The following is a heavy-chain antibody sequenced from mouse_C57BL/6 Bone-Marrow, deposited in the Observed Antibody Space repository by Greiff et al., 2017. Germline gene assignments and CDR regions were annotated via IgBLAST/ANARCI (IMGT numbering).Heavy chain of an antibody. Sequence: QVQLKQPGAELVRPGSSVKLSCKASGYTFTSYWMDWVKQRPGQGLEWIGNIYPSDSETHYNQKFKDKATLTVDKSSSTAYSQLSSLTSEDSAVYYCARAGFYAMDYWGQGTSVTVSS. CDR1: GYTFTSYW. J-gene: IGHJ4*01. CDR3: ARAGFYAMDY. V-gene: IGHV1-61*01. D-gene: IGHD2-2*01. CDR2: IYPSDSET.